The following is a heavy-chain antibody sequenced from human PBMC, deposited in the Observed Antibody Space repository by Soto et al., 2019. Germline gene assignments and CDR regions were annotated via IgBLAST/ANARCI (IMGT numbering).Heavy chain of an antibody. V-gene: IGHV1-18*04. D-gene: IGHD3-3*01. CDR1: GYNFTSYG. CDR2: ISAYNGNT. Sequence: ASVKVSCKASGYNFTSYGISWVRQAPGQGLEWMGWISAYNGNTNYAQKLQGRVTMTTDTSTSTAYMELRSLRSDDTAVYYCATTIFGVVYFDYWGQGTLVTVSS. CDR3: ATTIFGVVYFDY. J-gene: IGHJ4*02.